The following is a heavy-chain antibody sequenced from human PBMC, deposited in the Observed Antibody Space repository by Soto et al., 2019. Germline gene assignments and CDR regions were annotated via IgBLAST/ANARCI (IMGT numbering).Heavy chain of an antibody. CDR1: GGTFGRNA. Sequence: GASVKVSCKASGGTFGRNAINWVRQAPGQGLEWMGGIIPMFGTANHAQKFRDRIAITADESTNTAYLELNSLRYEDTAIYYCARPQGSGWRFNALDFWGQGTVVTVSS. CDR2: IIPMFGTA. D-gene: IGHD6-19*01. J-gene: IGHJ3*01. V-gene: IGHV1-69*13. CDR3: ARPQGSGWRFNALDF.